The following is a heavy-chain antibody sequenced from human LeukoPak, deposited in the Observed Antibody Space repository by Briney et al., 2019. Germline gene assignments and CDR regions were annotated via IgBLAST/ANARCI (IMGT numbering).Heavy chain of an antibody. J-gene: IGHJ1*01. D-gene: IGHD3-22*01. CDR1: GFTFSSYA. CDR2: ISYDGSNK. Sequence: GRSLRLSCAASGFTFSSYAMHCVRQAPGKGLEWVAVISYDGSNKYCADSVKGRFTISRDNSKNTLYLQMNSLRVEDTAVYYCARDEVGYYDSSGCYYFQHWGQGTLVTVSS. V-gene: IGHV3-30-3*01. CDR3: ARDEVGYYDSSGCYYFQH.